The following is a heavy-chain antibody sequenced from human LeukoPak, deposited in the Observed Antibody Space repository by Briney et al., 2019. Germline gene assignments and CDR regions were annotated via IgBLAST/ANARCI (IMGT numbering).Heavy chain of an antibody. Sequence: SETLSLTCAVYGGSFSGYYWSWIRQPPGKGLEWIGYIYYSGSTNYNPSLKSRVTISVDTSKNQFSLKLSSVTAADTAVYYCARERGSYGVNWFDPWGQGTLVTVSS. CDR2: IYYSGST. J-gene: IGHJ5*02. V-gene: IGHV4-59*01. CDR3: ARERGSYGVNWFDP. CDR1: GGSFSGYY. D-gene: IGHD1-26*01.